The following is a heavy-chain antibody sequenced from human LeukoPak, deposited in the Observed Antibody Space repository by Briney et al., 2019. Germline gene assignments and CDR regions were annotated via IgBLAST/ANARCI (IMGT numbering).Heavy chain of an antibody. V-gene: IGHV4-31*03. CDR3: ARDTWGSSVLDY. CDR1: GGSISSGGYY. J-gene: IGHJ4*02. CDR2: IYYSGST. D-gene: IGHD2-2*01. Sequence: SETLSLTCTVSGGSISSGGYYWSWSRQHPGRGLEWIGYIYYSGSTYYNPSLKSRVTISVDTSKNQFSLKLSSVTAADTAVYYCARDTWGSSVLDYWGQGTLVTVSS.